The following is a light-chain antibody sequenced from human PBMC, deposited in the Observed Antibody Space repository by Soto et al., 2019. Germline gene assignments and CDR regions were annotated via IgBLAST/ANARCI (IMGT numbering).Light chain of an antibody. CDR3: QQYGSSLTWT. V-gene: IGKV3-20*01. Sequence: ESVLTQSPATLSLSPGERATLSCRASQSVSSSYLAWYQQKPGQAPRLLIYGASSRANGIPDRFSGSGSGTDFTLTISRLEPEDFAVYYCQQYGSSLTWTFGQGTEV. CDR1: QSVSSSY. J-gene: IGKJ1*01. CDR2: GAS.